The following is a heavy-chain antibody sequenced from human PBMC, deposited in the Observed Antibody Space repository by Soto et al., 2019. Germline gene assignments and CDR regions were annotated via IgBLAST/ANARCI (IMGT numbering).Heavy chain of an antibody. J-gene: IGHJ6*04. V-gene: IGHV4-38-2*01. CDR1: GYSISSGYY. Sequence: SETLSLTCAVSGYSISSGYYWGWIRQPPGKGREWVGSIYHSGSTYYNPSLKSRVTISVDTSKNQFSLKLSSVTAADTAVYYCARDPTVAGTYYYSYGMDVWGEGTTVTVSS. CDR3: ARDPTVAGTYYYSYGMDV. CDR2: IYHSGST. D-gene: IGHD6-19*01.